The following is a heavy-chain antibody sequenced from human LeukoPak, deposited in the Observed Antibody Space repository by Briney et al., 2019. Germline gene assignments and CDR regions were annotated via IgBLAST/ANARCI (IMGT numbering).Heavy chain of an antibody. CDR3: ARHEEDDFWSGANFDY. Sequence: SETLSLTCTVSGGSISSSSYYWGWIRQPPGKGLEWIGSIYYSGSTYYNPSLKSRVTISVDTSKNQFSLKLSSVTAADTAVYYCARHEEDDFWSGANFDYWGQGTLVTVSS. CDR1: GGSISSSSYY. V-gene: IGHV4-39*01. CDR2: IYYSGST. D-gene: IGHD3-3*01. J-gene: IGHJ4*02.